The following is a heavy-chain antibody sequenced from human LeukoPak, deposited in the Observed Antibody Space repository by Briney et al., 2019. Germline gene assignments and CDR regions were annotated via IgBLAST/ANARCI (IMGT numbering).Heavy chain of an antibody. CDR2: IYYSGST. V-gene: IGHV4-39*07. CDR1: GGSISSSSYY. D-gene: IGHD6-19*01. CDR3: ARGGYSSGWYRIPHLYFDY. J-gene: IGHJ4*02. Sequence: SETLSLTCTVSGGSISSSSYYWGWIRQPPGKGLEWIGSIYYSGSTYYNPSLKSRVTISVDTSKNQFSLKLSSVTAADTAVYYCARGGYSSGWYRIPHLYFDYWGQGTLVTVSS.